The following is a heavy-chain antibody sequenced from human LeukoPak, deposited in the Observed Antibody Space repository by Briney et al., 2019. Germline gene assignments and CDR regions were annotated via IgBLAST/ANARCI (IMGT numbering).Heavy chain of an antibody. Sequence: SETLSLTCAVYGGSFSGYYWSWIRQPPGKGLEWIGEINHSGSTNYNPSLKSRVTISVDTSKNQFSLKLSSVTAADTAVYYCARVGDYYYYYYMDVWGKGTTATVSS. CDR2: INHSGST. J-gene: IGHJ6*03. CDR3: ARVGDYYYYYYMDV. D-gene: IGHD3-16*01. CDR1: GGSFSGYY. V-gene: IGHV4-34*01.